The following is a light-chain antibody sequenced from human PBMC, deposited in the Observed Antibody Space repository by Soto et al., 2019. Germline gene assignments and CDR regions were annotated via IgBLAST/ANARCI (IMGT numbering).Light chain of an antibody. V-gene: IGLV2-14*01. CDR3: SSYTSSSPYV. CDR1: SSDVGGYNY. Sequence: QSVLTQPASVSGPPGQSITISCTGTSSDVGGYNYVSWYQQHPGKAPKLMIYDVSNRPSGVSNRFSGSKSGNTASLTISGLQAEDEADYYCSSYTSSSPYVFGTGTKVT. CDR2: DVS. J-gene: IGLJ1*01.